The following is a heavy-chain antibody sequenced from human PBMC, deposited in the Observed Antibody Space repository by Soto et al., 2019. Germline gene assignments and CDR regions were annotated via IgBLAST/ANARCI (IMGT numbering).Heavy chain of an antibody. CDR2: IGGGGLTT. V-gene: IGHV3-23*01. Sequence: LRLSCAASGFTFSSYAMSWVRQAPGKGLEWATSIGGGGLTTYYADSVKGRFTIYRDNSKKTLYLQMNSLRAEDTAVYYCAKSRGYLTSVDTRGIDYWGQGTLVTVSS. J-gene: IGHJ4*02. CDR1: GFTFSSYA. D-gene: IGHD6-25*01. CDR3: AKSRGYLTSVDTRGIDY.